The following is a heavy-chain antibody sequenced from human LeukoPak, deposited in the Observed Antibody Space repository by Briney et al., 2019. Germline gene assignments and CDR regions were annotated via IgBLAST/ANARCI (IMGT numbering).Heavy chain of an antibody. Sequence: GGSLRLSCAGSGFTFSTHGMNWVRQAPGKGLEWVSAISGSGGSTYYADSVKGRFTISRDNSKNTLYLQMNSLRAEDTAVYYCAKDRIAVAGTFDYWGQGTLVTVSS. CDR1: GFTFSTHG. CDR3: AKDRIAVAGTFDY. CDR2: ISGSGGST. V-gene: IGHV3-23*01. D-gene: IGHD6-19*01. J-gene: IGHJ4*02.